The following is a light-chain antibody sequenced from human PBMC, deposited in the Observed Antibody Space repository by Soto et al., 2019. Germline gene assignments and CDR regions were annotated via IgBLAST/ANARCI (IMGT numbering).Light chain of an antibody. CDR3: AKYSRSSL. CDR2: AAS. J-gene: IGKJ3*01. V-gene: IGKV1-27*01. Sequence: DIQMTQSPSSLSASVGDRVTITCRASQGISNYIAWYQQKPGKAPKLLIYAASTLQSGLPSRFIGSGSGTEFAVTSVRPQVEVVESWSEAKYSRSSLFGPGTKVDIK. CDR1: QGISNY.